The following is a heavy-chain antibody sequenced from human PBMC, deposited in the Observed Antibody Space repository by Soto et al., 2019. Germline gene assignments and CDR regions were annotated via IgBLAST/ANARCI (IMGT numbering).Heavy chain of an antibody. CDR3: AKDRDIVVVVAALQH. Sequence: GGSLRLSCVGSGFTFSSNWMTWVRQAPGKGLEWVGNIRQDGSEKNYVDSVKGRFTISRDNAKNSLYLQMNSLRAEDTAVYYCAKDRDIVVVVAALQHWGQGTLVTVSS. CDR2: IRQDGSEK. J-gene: IGHJ1*01. D-gene: IGHD2-15*01. V-gene: IGHV3-7*01. CDR1: GFTFSSNW.